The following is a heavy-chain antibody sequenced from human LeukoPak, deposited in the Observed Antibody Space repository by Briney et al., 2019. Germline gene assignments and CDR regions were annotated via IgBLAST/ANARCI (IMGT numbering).Heavy chain of an antibody. CDR2: IYYSGST. CDR1: GGSISSYY. V-gene: IGHV4-59*01. CDR3: ARENYYGMDV. Sequence: SETLSLTCTVSGGSISSYYWSWIRQPPGKGLEWIGYIYYSGSTNYNPSLKSRVTISVDTSKNQFFLKLSSVTAADTAVYYCARENYYGMDVWGQGTTVTVSS. J-gene: IGHJ6*02.